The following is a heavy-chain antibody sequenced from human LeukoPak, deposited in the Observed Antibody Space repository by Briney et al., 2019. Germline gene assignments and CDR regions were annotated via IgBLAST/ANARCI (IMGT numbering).Heavy chain of an antibody. Sequence: GGSLRLSCAASGFTFSSYAVSWVRQAPGKGLEWVSASSGSGGSTYYADSVKGRFTLSRDNSKNTLYLQMNSLRAEDTAIYYCAKSIQSLWYGMDVWGQGTTVTVSS. CDR2: SSGSGGST. V-gene: IGHV3-23*01. CDR1: GFTFSSYA. D-gene: IGHD5-24*01. CDR3: AKSIQSLWYGMDV. J-gene: IGHJ6*02.